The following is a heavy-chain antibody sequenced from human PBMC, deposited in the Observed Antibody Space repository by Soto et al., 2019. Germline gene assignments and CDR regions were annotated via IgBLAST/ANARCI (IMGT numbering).Heavy chain of an antibody. CDR1: GYTFTSYY. J-gene: IGHJ6*02. CDR2: INPSGGST. D-gene: IGHD5-18*01. V-gene: IGHV1-46*01. CDR3: ARERLETIQLWLRGVYYYYYGMDV. Sequence: QVQLVQSGAEVKKPGASVKVSCKASGYTFTSYYMHWVRQAPGQGLEWMGIINPSGGSTSYAQKFQGRVTMTRDTSTSTVYMELSSLRSEDTAVYYCARERLETIQLWLRGVYYYYYGMDVWGQGTTVTVSS.